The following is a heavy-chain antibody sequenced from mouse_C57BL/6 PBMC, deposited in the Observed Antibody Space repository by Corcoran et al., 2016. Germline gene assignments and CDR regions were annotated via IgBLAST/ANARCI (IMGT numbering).Heavy chain of an antibody. CDR3: AIIYYEYDVGFAY. V-gene: IGHV1-76*01. CDR2: IYPGSGNT. CDR1: GYTFTDYY. J-gene: IGHJ3*01. D-gene: IGHD2-4*01. Sequence: QVQLKQSGAELVRPGASVKLSCKASGYTFTDYYINWVKQRPGQGLEWIARIYPGSGNTYYNEKFKGKATLTAEKSSSTAYMQLSSLTSEDSAVYFCAIIYYEYDVGFAYLCQGTLVTVSA.